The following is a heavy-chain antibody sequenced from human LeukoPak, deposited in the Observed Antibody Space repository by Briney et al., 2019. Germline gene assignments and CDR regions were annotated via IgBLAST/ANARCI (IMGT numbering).Heavy chain of an antibody. Sequence: PGGSLRLSCAASGFTFDDYAMHWVRQAPGKGLEWVSGISWNSGSIGYADSVKGRFTISRDNAKNSLYLQMNSLRAEDTALYYCAKDIHYGGNSVLNAFDIWGQGTMVTVSS. J-gene: IGHJ3*02. CDR2: ISWNSGSI. V-gene: IGHV3-9*01. CDR3: AKDIHYGGNSVLNAFDI. CDR1: GFTFDDYA. D-gene: IGHD4-23*01.